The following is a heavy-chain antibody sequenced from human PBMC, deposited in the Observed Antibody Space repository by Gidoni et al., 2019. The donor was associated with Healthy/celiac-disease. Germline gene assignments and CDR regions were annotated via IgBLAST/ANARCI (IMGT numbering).Heavy chain of an antibody. D-gene: IGHD2-2*01. CDR2: INPSGGST. V-gene: IGHV1-46*01. CDR1: GYTFTSYY. J-gene: IGHJ5*02. CDR3: ARGRDDHDRLGIVVVPATLNWFDP. Sequence: QVQLVQSGAEVKKPGASVKVSCKASGYTFTSYYMHWVRQAPGQGLEWMGIINPSGGSTSYAQKFQGRVTMTRDTSTSTVYMELSSLRSEDTAVYYCARGRDDHDRLGIVVVPATLNWFDPWGQGTLVTVSS.